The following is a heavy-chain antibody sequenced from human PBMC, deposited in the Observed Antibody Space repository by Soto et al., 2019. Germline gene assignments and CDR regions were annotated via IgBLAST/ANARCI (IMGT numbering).Heavy chain of an antibody. V-gene: IGHV4-34*01. CDR3: ARGNLGAAAGRRERYYYGMDV. Sequence: PSETLSLTCAVYGGTFIGYYWSWIRQPPGKGLEWIGEINHSGSTNYNPSLKSRVTISVDTSKNQFSLKLSSVTAADTAVYYCARGNLGAAAGRRERYYYGMDVWGQGTTVTVSS. D-gene: IGHD6-13*01. CDR1: GGTFIGYY. CDR2: INHSGST. J-gene: IGHJ6*02.